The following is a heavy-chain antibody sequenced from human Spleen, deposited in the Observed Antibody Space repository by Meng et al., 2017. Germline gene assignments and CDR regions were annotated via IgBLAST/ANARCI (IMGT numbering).Heavy chain of an antibody. CDR1: GFTLSDYY. J-gene: IGHJ4*02. V-gene: IGHV3-11*01. CDR2: ISGSGDDI. Sequence: GESLKISCVASGFTLSDYYMSWIRQAPGKGLEWLSYISGSGDDIYYADAVKGRFTISRDNARNSVYLQMKSLRVEDTAVYYCARGRFDYWGQGALVTVSS. CDR3: ARGRFDY.